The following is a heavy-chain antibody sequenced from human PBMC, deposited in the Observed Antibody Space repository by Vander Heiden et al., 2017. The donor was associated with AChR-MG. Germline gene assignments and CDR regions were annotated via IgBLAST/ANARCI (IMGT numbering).Heavy chain of an antibody. CDR2: ISNDGNNK. J-gene: IGHJ3*02. CDR3: APPPVDAADI. Sequence: QVQLVESGGGAVQPGWSLRPSCAASGFTFSSFPRHWVRQAPGKGREWVAVISNDGNNKYYADSVKGRFTISRDNSKNTLYLQMNSLRAEDTAVCCCAPPPVDAADIWGQGTMVTVSS. V-gene: IGHV3-30-3*01. CDR1: GFTFSSFP. D-gene: IGHD6-25*01.